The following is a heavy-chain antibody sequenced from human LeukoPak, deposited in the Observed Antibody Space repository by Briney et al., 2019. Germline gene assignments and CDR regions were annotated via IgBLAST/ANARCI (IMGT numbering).Heavy chain of an antibody. CDR3: ARSWAVQNTFYYFDD. V-gene: IGHV1-8*01. D-gene: IGHD1-1*01. J-gene: IGHJ4*02. Sequence: ASVKVSCKASGYIFVTSDINWVRQAAGQGLEWMGWMNPLSGNTGYAQKFQGRVTLSADDSTTTAYMELNSLRSEDTAVYYCARSWAVQNTFYYFDDWGQGTLVTVSS. CDR1: GYIFVTSD. CDR2: MNPLSGNT.